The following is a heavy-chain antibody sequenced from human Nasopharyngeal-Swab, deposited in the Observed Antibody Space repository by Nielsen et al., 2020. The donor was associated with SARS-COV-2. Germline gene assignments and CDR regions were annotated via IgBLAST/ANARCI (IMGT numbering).Heavy chain of an antibody. J-gene: IGHJ4*02. CDR3: AKARSDFDWPTHPLDY. CDR2: ISWNSGSI. CDR1: GFTFDGYA. Sequence: SLKISCAASGFTFDGYAMHWVRQAPGKGLEWVSGISWNSGSIGYADSVKGRFTISRDNAKNSLYLQMNSLRAEDTALYYCAKARSDFDWPTHPLDYWGQGTLVTVSS. D-gene: IGHD3-9*01. V-gene: IGHV3-9*01.